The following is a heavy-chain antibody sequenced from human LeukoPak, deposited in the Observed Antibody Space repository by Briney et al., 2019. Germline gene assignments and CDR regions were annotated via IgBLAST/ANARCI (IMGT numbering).Heavy chain of an antibody. J-gene: IGHJ4*02. Sequence: SQTLSLTCTVSGGSISSGGYCWSWIRQHPGKGLEWIGYIYYSGSTSYTPSLKSRVTISVDTSKNQFSLKLSSVTAADTAVYYCATYYDFWSGCFDYWGQGTLVTVSS. V-gene: IGHV4-31*03. CDR3: ATYYDFWSGCFDY. CDR2: IYYSGST. CDR1: GGSISSGGYC. D-gene: IGHD3-3*01.